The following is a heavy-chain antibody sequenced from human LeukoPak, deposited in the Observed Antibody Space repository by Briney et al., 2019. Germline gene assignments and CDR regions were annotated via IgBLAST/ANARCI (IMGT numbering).Heavy chain of an antibody. CDR3: ARVRDYYYMDV. CDR2: INHSGST. CDR1: GGSFSGYY. Sequence: SETLSLTCAVYGGSFSGYYWSWIRQPPGKGLEWIGEINHSGSTNYNPSLKSRVTISVDTSKNQFSLKLSSVTAADTAVYNCARVRDYYYMDVWGKGTTVTISS. V-gene: IGHV4-34*01. J-gene: IGHJ6*03.